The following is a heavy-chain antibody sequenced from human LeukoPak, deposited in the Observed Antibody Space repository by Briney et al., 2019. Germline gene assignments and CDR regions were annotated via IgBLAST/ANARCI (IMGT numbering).Heavy chain of an antibody. J-gene: IGHJ4*02. Sequence: GGSLRLSCAASGFTVSSSYVTWVRQAPGKGLEWVAAIHKDGQTYYSDSVRGRFTISRDSSKNTLYLEMTSLRAEDTAVYYCARHGLLRYVDDWGQGSLVTVSS. V-gene: IGHV3-53*01. CDR1: GFTVSSSY. D-gene: IGHD3-9*01. CDR3: ARHGLLRYVDD. CDR2: IHKDGQT.